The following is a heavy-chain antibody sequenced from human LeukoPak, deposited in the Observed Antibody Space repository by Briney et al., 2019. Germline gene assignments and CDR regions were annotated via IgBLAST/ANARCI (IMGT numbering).Heavy chain of an antibody. J-gene: IGHJ4*02. CDR3: AQWLVTANYFDY. CDR1: GFTFSSYA. D-gene: IGHD6-19*01. Sequence: GESLRLSCAASGFTFSSYAMSWVRQAPGKGLEWVSAISGSGGSTYYADSVKGRFTISRDNSKNTLYLQMNSLRAEDTAVYYCAQWLVTANYFDYWGQGTLVTVSS. CDR2: ISGSGGST. V-gene: IGHV3-23*01.